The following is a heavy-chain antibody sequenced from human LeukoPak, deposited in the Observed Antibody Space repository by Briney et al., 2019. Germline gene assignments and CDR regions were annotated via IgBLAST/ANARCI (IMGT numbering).Heavy chain of an antibody. CDR1: GGSFSGYY. J-gene: IGHJ4*02. CDR3: ARGGEGWNDRYFDY. Sequence: PSETLSLTCAVYGGSFSGYYWSWIRQPPGKGLEWIGEINHSGSTNYNPSLKSRVTISVDTSKNQFSLKLSSVTAADTAVYYCARGGEGWNDRYFDYWGQGTLVTASS. D-gene: IGHD1-1*01. CDR2: INHSGST. V-gene: IGHV4-34*01.